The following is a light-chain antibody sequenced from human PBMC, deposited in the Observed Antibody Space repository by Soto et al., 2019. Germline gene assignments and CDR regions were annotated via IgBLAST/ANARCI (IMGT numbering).Light chain of an antibody. CDR2: EVT. V-gene: IGLV2-8*01. J-gene: IGLJ3*02. Sequence: TGTSSDVGAYNYVSWYQQHAGKAPKLVIYEVTKRPSGVPDRFSGSKSANTASLTVSGLQAEDEADYYCSSFASSNTWVFGGGTKLTVL. CDR1: SSDVGAYNY. CDR3: SSFASSNTWV.